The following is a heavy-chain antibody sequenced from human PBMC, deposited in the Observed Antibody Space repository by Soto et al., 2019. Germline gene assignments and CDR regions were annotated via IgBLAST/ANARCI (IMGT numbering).Heavy chain of an antibody. J-gene: IGHJ1*01. CDR3: AHRLSSGWAEPLGGYFQH. CDR1: GFSLSTSGVG. D-gene: IGHD6-19*01. V-gene: IGHV2-5*02. CDR2: IYWDDDK. Sequence: SGPTLGNPTQTLTLTCTFSGFSLSTSGVGVGWIRQPPGKALEWLALIYWDDDKRYSPSLKSRLTITKDTSKNQVVLTMTNMDPVDTATYYCAHRLSSGWAEPLGGYFQHWGQGTLVTVSS.